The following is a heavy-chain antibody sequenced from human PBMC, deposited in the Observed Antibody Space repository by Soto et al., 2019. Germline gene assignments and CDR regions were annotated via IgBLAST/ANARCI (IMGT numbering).Heavy chain of an antibody. V-gene: IGHV3-30-3*01. D-gene: IGHD3-10*01. Sequence: QVQLVECGGGVVQPGRSLRLSCAASGFTFRSYTIHWVRQAPGKGLEWVAVISNDGSNKYYADSVKGRFTISRDNSKNTLYLQMNSLRAEDTAVYYCARGDSGVYYFDSWGQGTLVTVSS. CDR2: ISNDGSNK. CDR1: GFTFRSYT. J-gene: IGHJ4*02. CDR3: ARGDSGVYYFDS.